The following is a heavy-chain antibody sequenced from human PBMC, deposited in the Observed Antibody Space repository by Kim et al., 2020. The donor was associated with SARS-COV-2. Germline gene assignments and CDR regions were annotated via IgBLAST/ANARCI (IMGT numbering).Heavy chain of an antibody. CDR2: IYYSGST. CDR3: ARGGIAAAVPPYFDY. V-gene: IGHV4-59*13. CDR1: GGSISSYY. Sequence: SETLSLTCTVSGGSISSYYWSWIRQPPGKGLEWIGYIYYSGSTNYNPSLKSRVTISVDTSKNQFSLKLSSVTAADTAVYYCARGGIAAAVPPYFDYWGQG. D-gene: IGHD6-13*01. J-gene: IGHJ4*02.